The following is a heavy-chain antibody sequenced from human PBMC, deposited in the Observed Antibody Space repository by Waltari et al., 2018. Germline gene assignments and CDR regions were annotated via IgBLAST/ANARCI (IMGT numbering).Heavy chain of an antibody. CDR3: AREYDFWSGSRYWYFDL. Sequence: QVQLVQSGAEVKKPGSSVKVSCKASGGTFSSYAISWVRQAPGQGLEWMGGSIPIVGTANDAQKFQGRVTITADESTSTAYMELSSLRSEDTAVYYCAREYDFWSGSRYWYFDLWGRGTLVTVSS. CDR2: SIPIVGTA. J-gene: IGHJ2*01. V-gene: IGHV1-69*01. D-gene: IGHD3-3*01. CDR1: GGTFSSYA.